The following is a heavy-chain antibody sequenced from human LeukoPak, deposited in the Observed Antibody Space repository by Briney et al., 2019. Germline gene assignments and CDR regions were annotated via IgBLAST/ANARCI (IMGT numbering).Heavy chain of an antibody. CDR2: IYYSGST. D-gene: IGHD2-2*01. J-gene: IGHJ6*03. Sequence: PSETLSLTCTVSGGSISSYYWSWIRQPPGKGLEWIGYIYYSGSTNYNPSLKSRVTISVDTSKNQFSLKLSSVTAADTAVYYCARAKYQLRQDYYYYMDVWGKGTTVTVSS. CDR1: GGSISSYY. V-gene: IGHV4-59*01. CDR3: ARAKYQLRQDYYYYMDV.